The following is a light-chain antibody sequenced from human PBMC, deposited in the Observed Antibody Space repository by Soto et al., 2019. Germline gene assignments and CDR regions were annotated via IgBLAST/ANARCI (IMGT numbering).Light chain of an antibody. CDR3: QSYDSSNQV. V-gene: IGLV6-57*04. CDR1: SGNIASNY. Sequence: NFMLTQPHSVSESPGKTVTISCTRSSGNIASNYVQWYQQRPGSAPTTVIYEDNQRPSGFPDRFSGSIDSSSNSASLTISGLKTEDEADYYCQSYDSSNQVFGGGTKLTVL. J-gene: IGLJ3*02. CDR2: EDN.